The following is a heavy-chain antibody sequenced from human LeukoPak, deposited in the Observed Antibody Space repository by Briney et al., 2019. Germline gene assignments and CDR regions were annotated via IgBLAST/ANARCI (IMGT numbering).Heavy chain of an antibody. J-gene: IGHJ4*02. V-gene: IGHV4-59*01. CDR3: ARDTSVGSGMQY. CDR2: IYHGGTT. Sequence: PSETLSLTCSVSGGPLSTYTWSWVRQSPGKRLEWIGYIYHGGTTNYSPSLKSRATISAHTARNQLSLRLRSVTAADTAIYYCARDTSVGSGMQYWGQGTLVSVSS. CDR1: GGPLSTYT. D-gene: IGHD3-10*01.